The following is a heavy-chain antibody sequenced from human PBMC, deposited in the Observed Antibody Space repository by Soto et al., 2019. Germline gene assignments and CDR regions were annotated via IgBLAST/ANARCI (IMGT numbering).Heavy chain of an antibody. CDR3: ARGGIPPSGYGIAYAMDV. CDR2: IYYSGST. CDR1: GVSISGSRYY. Sequence: ETLSLTCTVSGVSISGSRYYWGWIRQPPGRGLEWIGNIYYSGSTYYTPALKSRVTLSVDTSKNQFSLNLNSVTAADTAVYYCARGGIPPSGYGIAYAMDVWGQGTTVTVSS. V-gene: IGHV4-39*01. D-gene: IGHD1-26*01. J-gene: IGHJ6*02.